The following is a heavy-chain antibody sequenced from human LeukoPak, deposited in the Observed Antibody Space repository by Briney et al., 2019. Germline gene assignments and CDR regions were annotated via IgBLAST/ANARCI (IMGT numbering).Heavy chain of an antibody. CDR1: GYTFTGYY. Sequence: ASVKVSCKASGYTFTGYYMHWVRQAPGQGLEWMGWINPHSGGTNFAQKFQGRVTMTRDTSISTAYMELSRLRSDDTAVYYCARPGYSSGWYWNYWGQGTLVTVSS. CDR2: INPHSGGT. D-gene: IGHD6-19*01. CDR3: ARPGYSSGWYWNY. V-gene: IGHV1-2*02. J-gene: IGHJ4*02.